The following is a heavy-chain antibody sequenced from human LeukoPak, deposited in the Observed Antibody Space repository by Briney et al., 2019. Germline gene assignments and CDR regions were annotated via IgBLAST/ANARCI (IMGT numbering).Heavy chain of an antibody. D-gene: IGHD4-17*01. CDR2: INHSGST. CDR1: DGSVSGYY. CDR3: ARFGDYGDYEGVY. V-gene: IGHV4-34*01. J-gene: IGHJ4*02. Sequence: PSQRLSLTCAVDDGSVSGYYWSWIRQPPGKGLEWIGEINHSGSTNYNPSLKSRVTISVDTSKNQFSLKLSSVTAADTAVYYCARFGDYGDYEGVYWGQGTLVTVSS.